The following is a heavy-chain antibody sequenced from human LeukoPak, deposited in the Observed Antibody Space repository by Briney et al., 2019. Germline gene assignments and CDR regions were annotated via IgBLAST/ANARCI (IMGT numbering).Heavy chain of an antibody. D-gene: IGHD3-22*01. Sequence: GGSLRLSCAASGFTFSSYGMHWVRQAPGKGLEWVAVISYDGSNKYYADSVKGRFTISRDNSKNTLYLQMNSLRAEDTAVYYCARPYYDSSGYNDYWGQGTLGTVSS. CDR3: ARPYYDSSGYNDY. CDR2: ISYDGSNK. J-gene: IGHJ4*02. CDR1: GFTFSSYG. V-gene: IGHV3-30*03.